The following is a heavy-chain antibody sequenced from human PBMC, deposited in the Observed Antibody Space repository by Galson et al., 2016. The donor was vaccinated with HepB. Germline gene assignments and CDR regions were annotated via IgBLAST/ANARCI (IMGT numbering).Heavy chain of an antibody. V-gene: IGHV3-30-3*01. D-gene: IGHD2-21*02. CDR2: ASYDGSND. Sequence: SLRLSCAASGFTFSSYGMHWVRQAPGKGLEWVAVASYDGSNDYYPDSVKDRFTVSRDNSKNTLYLQMNSLRTEDTAVYYCAREANLAYCRGDCYWFDYGGPGTLVTVSS. CDR1: GFTFSSYG. J-gene: IGHJ4*02. CDR3: AREANLAYCRGDCYWFDY.